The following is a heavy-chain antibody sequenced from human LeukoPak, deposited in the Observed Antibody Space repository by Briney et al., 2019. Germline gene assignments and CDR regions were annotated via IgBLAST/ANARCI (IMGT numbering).Heavy chain of an antibody. V-gene: IGHV4-61*05. Sequence: SETLSLTCTVSGGSISSSSYYWGWIRQPPGKGLEWIGYIYYSGSTNYNPSLKSRVTISVDTSKNQFSLKLSSVTAADTAVYYCARGYRYCSGGSCYRPIDYWGQGTLVTVSS. CDR1: GGSISSSSYY. D-gene: IGHD2-15*01. CDR2: IYYSGST. CDR3: ARGYRYCSGGSCYRPIDY. J-gene: IGHJ4*02.